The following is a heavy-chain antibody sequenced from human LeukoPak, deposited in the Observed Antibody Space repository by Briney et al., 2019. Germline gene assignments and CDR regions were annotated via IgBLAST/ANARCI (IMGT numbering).Heavy chain of an antibody. Sequence: GESLKISCEGSEYNFPSYWIGWVRQMSGKGLEWVGIIYPGDSDVRYSPSFEGQVTISADKSINTAYLQWSSLRASDTAMYFCAILGVGSDGYFKYWGQGTLATVSS. CDR2: IYPGDSDV. V-gene: IGHV5-51*01. CDR3: AILGVGSDGYFKY. J-gene: IGHJ4*02. CDR1: EYNFPSYW. D-gene: IGHD2-2*03.